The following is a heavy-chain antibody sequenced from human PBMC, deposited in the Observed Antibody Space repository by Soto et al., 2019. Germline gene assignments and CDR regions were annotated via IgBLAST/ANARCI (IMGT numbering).Heavy chain of an antibody. CDR2: IYYSGST. CDR3: AGHGFLEWLLYGEFDY. V-gene: IGHV4-39*01. J-gene: IGHJ4*02. D-gene: IGHD3-3*01. CDR1: GGSISSSSYY. Sequence: SETLSLTCTVSGGSISSSSYYWGWIRQPPGKGLEWIGSIYYSGSTYYNPSLKSRVTISVDTSKNQFSLKLSSVTAADTAVYYCAGHGFLEWLLYGEFDYWGQGTLVTVS.